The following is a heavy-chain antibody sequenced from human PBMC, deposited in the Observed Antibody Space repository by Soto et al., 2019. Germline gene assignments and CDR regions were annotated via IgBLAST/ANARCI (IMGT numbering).Heavy chain of an antibody. V-gene: IGHV4-31*03. CDR3: AREGEATVTTEGAFDI. J-gene: IGHJ3*02. D-gene: IGHD4-17*01. CDR1: GGSISSGGYY. CDR2: IYYSGST. Sequence: PSETLSLSCTVSGGSISSGGYYWSWIRQHPGKGLEWIGYIYYSGSTYYNPSLKSRVTISVDTSKNQFSLKLSSVTAADTAVYYCAREGEATVTTEGAFDIWGQGTMVTVSS.